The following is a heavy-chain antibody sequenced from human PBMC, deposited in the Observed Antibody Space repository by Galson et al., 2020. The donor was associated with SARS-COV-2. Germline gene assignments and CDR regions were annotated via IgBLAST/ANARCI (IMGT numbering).Heavy chain of an antibody. V-gene: IGHV3-74*01. J-gene: IGHJ4*02. CDR1: GFPSRSYR. CDR2: YYSEGSST. Sequence: GRSLRPPCPASGFPSRSYRMPWVRQAPGKGLVWVPRYYSEGSSTSYADPVKGRFPFSGDNAKNTLYLQMNSLRAEDAAVYYCARGYMGNDYLYYWGQGPLVAVSS. CDR3: ARGYMGNDYLYY. D-gene: IGHD5-18*01.